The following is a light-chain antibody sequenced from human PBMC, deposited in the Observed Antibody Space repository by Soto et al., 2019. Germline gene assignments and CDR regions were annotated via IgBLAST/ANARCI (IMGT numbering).Light chain of an antibody. CDR1: ENIYTN. J-gene: IGKJ5*01. CDR2: GAS. CDR3: QQHGSSPIT. V-gene: IGKV3-20*01. Sequence: VVMTRSPATLSVSPGERATLSCRASENIYTNLAWYQQKPGQAPRLLVYGASSRATGIPDRFSGSGSGTDFTLTISRLEPEDFAVYYCQQHGSSPITFGQGTRLAIK.